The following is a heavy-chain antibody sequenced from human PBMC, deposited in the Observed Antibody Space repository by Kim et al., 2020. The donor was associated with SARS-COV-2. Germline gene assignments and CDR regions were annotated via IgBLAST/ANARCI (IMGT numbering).Heavy chain of an antibody. D-gene: IGHD6-13*01. CDR1: GFTFDDYA. CDR2: ISGDCGST. CDR3: AKDFEGGSSWTRGYFQH. V-gene: IGHV3-43*02. J-gene: IGHJ1*01. Sequence: GGSLRLSCAASGFTFDDYAMHWVRQAPGKGLEWVSLISGDCGSTYYADSVKGRFTISRDNSKNSLYLQMNSLRTEDTALYYCAKDFEGGSSWTRGYFQHWGQGTLVTVSS.